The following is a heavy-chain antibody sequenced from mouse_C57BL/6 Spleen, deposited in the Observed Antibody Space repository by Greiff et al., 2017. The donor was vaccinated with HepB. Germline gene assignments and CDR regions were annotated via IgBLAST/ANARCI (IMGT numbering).Heavy chain of an antibody. CDR3: ARREIYYGNYVYFDY. CDR1: GYTFTSYW. CDR2: IDPSDSET. Sequence: VKLQQPGAELVRPGSSVKLSCKASGYTFTSYWMHWVKQRPIQGLEWIGNIDPSDSETHYNQKFKDKATLTVDKSSSTAYMQLSSLTSEDSAVYYCARREIYYGNYVYFDYWGQGTTLTVSS. D-gene: IGHD2-1*01. J-gene: IGHJ2*01. V-gene: IGHV1-52*01.